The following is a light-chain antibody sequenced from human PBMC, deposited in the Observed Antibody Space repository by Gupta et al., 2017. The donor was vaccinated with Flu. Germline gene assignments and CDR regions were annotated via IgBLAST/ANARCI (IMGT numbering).Light chain of an antibody. J-gene: IGLJ3*02. CDR3: GTWDSSLSAGV. Sequence: VSAAPGQKVTISCSGSSSNIGKNYVSWYQQVPGTAPKLLIYDNNERPSGIPDRFSGSKSGTSATLGITGLQTGDEADYYCGTWDSSLSAGVFGGGTKVTVL. CDR1: SSNIGKNY. V-gene: IGLV1-51*01. CDR2: DNN.